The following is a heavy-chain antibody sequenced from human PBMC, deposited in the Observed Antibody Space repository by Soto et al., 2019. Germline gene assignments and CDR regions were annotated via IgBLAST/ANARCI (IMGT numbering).Heavy chain of an antibody. Sequence: ESLKISCKGSGDSFTNNWIGWVRQMPGKGLEWMGIIYPGDSDTRYSPSFQGQVTISADKSISTAYLQWSSLKASDTAMYYCARRSNSQYAMDVWGQGTTVTVSS. CDR1: GDSFTNNW. CDR3: ARRSNSQYAMDV. J-gene: IGHJ6*02. CDR2: IYPGDSDT. D-gene: IGHD4-4*01. V-gene: IGHV5-51*01.